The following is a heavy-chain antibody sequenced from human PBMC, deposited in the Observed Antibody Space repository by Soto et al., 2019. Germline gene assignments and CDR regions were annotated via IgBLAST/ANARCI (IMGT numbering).Heavy chain of an antibody. CDR2: ISGYNGKT. J-gene: IGHJ4*02. CDR1: GYTFTSYG. V-gene: IGHV1-18*01. CDR3: ATRSPALDY. Sequence: ASVKVSCKASGYTFTSYGISWVRQAPGQGLEWMGWISGYNGKTNYAQKVQDRVTMTTDTSTSTAYMELRSLRSDDTAVYYCATRSPALDYWGQGTLVTVSS.